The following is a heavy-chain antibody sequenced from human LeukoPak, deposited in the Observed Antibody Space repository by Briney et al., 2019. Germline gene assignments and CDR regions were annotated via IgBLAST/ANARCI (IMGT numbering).Heavy chain of an antibody. CDR2: ISAGSRHI. CDR3: AKQFGSHPDAFDI. J-gene: IGHJ3*02. Sequence: PGGSLRLAWEAAGFTFSIYSMNWVSQAPGKGREWGSLISAGSRHIYYADSVRGRFTISRDDAKNSLYLQMNSLRAEDTAVYYCAKQFGSHPDAFDIWGQGTMVTVSS. D-gene: IGHD1-26*01. CDR1: GFTFSIYS. V-gene: IGHV3-21*01.